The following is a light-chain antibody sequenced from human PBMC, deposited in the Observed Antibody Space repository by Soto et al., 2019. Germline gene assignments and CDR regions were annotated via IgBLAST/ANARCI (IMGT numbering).Light chain of an antibody. CDR2: SND. V-gene: IGLV1-44*01. CDR1: NSNIGSNI. J-gene: IGLJ3*02. CDR3: AAWDDSLNGPV. Sequence: QSALTQPPSASGTPGQRVTISCSGSNSNIGSNIVNWYQQLPGSAPKLLIHSNDQRPSGVPDRFAGSKSGTSASLAISGLQSEDEADYYCAAWDDSLNGPVFGGGTKVTVL.